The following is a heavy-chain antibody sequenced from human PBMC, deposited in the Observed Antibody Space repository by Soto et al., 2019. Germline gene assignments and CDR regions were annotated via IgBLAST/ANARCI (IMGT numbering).Heavy chain of an antibody. Sequence: TGGSLRLSCAASGFTFTSYAMSWVRQAPGKGLEWVSGISASGGRTYYADSVKGRFTISRDNSKNTMYLQMNSLRVEDTAVYKCAKDWDLLTAFDLWGQGTMVTVSS. J-gene: IGHJ3*01. D-gene: IGHD1-26*01. CDR3: AKDWDLLTAFDL. CDR2: ISASGGRT. CDR1: GFTFTSYA. V-gene: IGHV3-23*01.